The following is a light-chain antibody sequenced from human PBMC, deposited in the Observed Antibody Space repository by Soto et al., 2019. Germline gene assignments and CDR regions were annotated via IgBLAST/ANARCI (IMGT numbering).Light chain of an antibody. CDR2: TNT. Sequence: QSVLTQPPSASGTPGQRVTISCSGSSSNVGGNPVNWYQHVPTTAPKLLIYTNTQRPSGVPDRFSGSKSGTSAALAISGLQSEDEAAYYCASGDASLNGPVFGTGTKLTVL. CDR1: SSNVGGNP. CDR3: ASGDASLNGPV. J-gene: IGLJ1*01. V-gene: IGLV1-44*01.